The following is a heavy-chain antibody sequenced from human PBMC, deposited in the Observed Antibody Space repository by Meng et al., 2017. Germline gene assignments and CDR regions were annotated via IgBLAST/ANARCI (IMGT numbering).Heavy chain of an antibody. Sequence: GSLRLSCAASGYSISSGYYWGWIRQPPGRGLEWIGSIYHSGSTYYNPSLKSRVTISVDTSKNQFSLKLSSVTAADTAVYYCARDLYCTNGVCYVFDYWGQGTLVTVSS. CDR2: IYHSGST. J-gene: IGHJ4*02. CDR3: ARDLYCTNGVCYVFDY. CDR1: GYSISSGYY. D-gene: IGHD2-8*01. V-gene: IGHV4-38-2*02.